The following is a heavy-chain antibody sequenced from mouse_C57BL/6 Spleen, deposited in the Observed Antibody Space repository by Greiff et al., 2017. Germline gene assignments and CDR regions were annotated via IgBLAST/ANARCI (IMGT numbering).Heavy chain of an antibody. CDR1: GYTFTSYW. J-gene: IGHJ2*01. V-gene: IGHV1-50*01. CDR3: ESSGY. CDR2: IDPSDNYT. Sequence: QVQLQQPGAELVKPGASVKLSCKASGYTFTSYWMQWVKQRPGQGLEWIGDIDPSDNYTNYNQKFKGKATLTVDTSSSTAYMQLSSLTSEDSAVYYCESSGYWGQGTTLTVSS.